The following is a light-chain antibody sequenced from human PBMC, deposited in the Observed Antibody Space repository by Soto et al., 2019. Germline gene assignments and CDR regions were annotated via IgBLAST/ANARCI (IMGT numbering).Light chain of an antibody. CDR2: DAS. J-gene: IGKJ3*01. Sequence: EIVLTQSPATLSLSPGERATLSCRASQSVSSYLAWYQQKSGQAPRLLIYDASNRATGIPARFSGSGSGTDFTLTISSLEPEDFAVYYCQQRLFGPGTKVDIK. V-gene: IGKV3-11*01. CDR3: QQRL. CDR1: QSVSSY.